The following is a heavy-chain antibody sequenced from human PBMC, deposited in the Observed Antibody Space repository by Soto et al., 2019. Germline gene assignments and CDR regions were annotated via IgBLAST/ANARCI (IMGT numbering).Heavy chain of an antibody. J-gene: IGHJ5*02. V-gene: IGHV1-69*04. CDR2: IIPILGIA. CDR3: ARDVVSRYDILTGYYYNWFDP. D-gene: IGHD3-9*01. Sequence: ASVKVSCKASGGTFSSYTISWVRQAPGQGLEWMGRIIPILGIANYAQKFQGRVTITADKSTSTAYMELSSLRSEDTAVYYCARDVVSRYDILTGYYYNWFDPWGQGTLVTVAS. CDR1: GGTFSSYT.